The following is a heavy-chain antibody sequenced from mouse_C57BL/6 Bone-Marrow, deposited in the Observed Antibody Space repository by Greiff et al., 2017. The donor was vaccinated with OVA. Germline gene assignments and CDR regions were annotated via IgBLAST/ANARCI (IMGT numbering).Heavy chain of an antibody. J-gene: IGHJ4*01. CDR2: IDPSDSYT. V-gene: IGHV1-69*01. CDR3: ARGYYYGSSSDYAMDY. Sequence: QVQLQQPGAELVMPGASVKLSCKASGYTFTSYWMHWVKRRPGQGLEWIGEIDPSDSYTNYNQKFKGKSTLTVDKSSSTAYMQLSSLTSEDSAVYYCARGYYYGSSSDYAMDYWGQGTSVTVSS. D-gene: IGHD1-1*01. CDR1: GYTFTSYW.